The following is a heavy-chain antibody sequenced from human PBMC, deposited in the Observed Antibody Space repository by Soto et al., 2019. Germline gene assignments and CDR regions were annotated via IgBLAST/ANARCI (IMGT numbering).Heavy chain of an antibody. J-gene: IGHJ4*02. CDR2: IKHDTSEA. CDR3: ARDGLLFSGPYRPSRFDY. D-gene: IGHD3-16*02. Sequence: GSLRLSCAASVFKVSDYWMSWVRQAPGKGLEWVGNIKHDTSEAHYADSVKGRFTITRDNIKNFLFLQMNGLRSDDTASYYCARDGLLFSGPYRPSRFDYWGLGTLVTVSS. CDR1: VFKVSDYW. V-gene: IGHV3-7*03.